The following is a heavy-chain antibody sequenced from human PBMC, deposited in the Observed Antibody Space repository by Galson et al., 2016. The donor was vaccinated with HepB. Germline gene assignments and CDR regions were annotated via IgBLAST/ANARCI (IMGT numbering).Heavy chain of an antibody. Sequence: SLRLSCAASGFTFSSYWMSWVRQAPGKGLEWVANIKQDGSEKYYVDSVKGRFTISRDNAKNSLYLQMNSLRVEDTAVYYCARGGGYSSGWYSFWGRGTLVTVSS. J-gene: IGHJ4*02. CDR2: IKQDGSEK. D-gene: IGHD6-13*01. CDR1: GFTFSSYW. CDR3: ARGGGYSSGWYSF. V-gene: IGHV3-7*01.